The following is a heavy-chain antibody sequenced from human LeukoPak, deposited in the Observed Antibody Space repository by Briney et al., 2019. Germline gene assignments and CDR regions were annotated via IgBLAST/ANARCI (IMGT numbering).Heavy chain of an antibody. CDR1: GYTFTGYY. CDR2: INPNSGGT. V-gene: IGHV1-2*02. D-gene: IGHD3-22*01. CDR3: ARVYYDSSGYENYYFDY. J-gene: IGHJ4*02. Sequence: ASVTVSCKASGYTFTGYYMHWVRQAPGQGLEWMGWINPNSGGTNYAQKFQGRVTMTRDTSISTAYMELSRLRSDDTAVYYCARVYYDSSGYENYYFDYWGQGTLVTVSS.